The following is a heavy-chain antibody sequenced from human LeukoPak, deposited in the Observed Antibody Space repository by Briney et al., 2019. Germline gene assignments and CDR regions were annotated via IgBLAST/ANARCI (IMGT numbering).Heavy chain of an antibody. CDR1: GYTFTGYY. CDR2: INPNSGGT. CDR3: ARAVITMVRGVITNFDY. Sequence: GASVKVSCKASGYTFTGYYMHWVRQAPGQGLEWMGWINPNSGGTNYAQKFQGRVTMTRDTSISTAYMELSRLRSDDTAVYYCARAVITMVRGVITNFDYWGQGTLVTVSS. D-gene: IGHD3-10*01. V-gene: IGHV1-2*02. J-gene: IGHJ4*02.